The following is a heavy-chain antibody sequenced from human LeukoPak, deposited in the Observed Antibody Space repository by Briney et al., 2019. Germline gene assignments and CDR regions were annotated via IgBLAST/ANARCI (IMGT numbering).Heavy chain of an antibody. J-gene: IGHJ4*02. Sequence: ASVKVSCKASGYTFTNYHMHWVRQAPGQGLEWMGWINPNSGGTNYAQKFQGRVTMTRDTSISTAYMELSRLRSDDTAVYYCARSKDPYYYDSSGYYAFVVWGQGTLVTVSS. D-gene: IGHD3-22*01. CDR1: GYTFTNYH. CDR3: ARSKDPYYYDSSGYYAFVV. V-gene: IGHV1-2*02. CDR2: INPNSGGT.